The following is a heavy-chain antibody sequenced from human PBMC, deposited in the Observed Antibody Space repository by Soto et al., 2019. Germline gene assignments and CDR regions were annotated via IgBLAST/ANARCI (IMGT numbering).Heavy chain of an antibody. D-gene: IGHD4-17*01. CDR2: IKQDGSEK. Sequence: GGSLRLSCAASGFTFSSYWMSWVRQAPGKGLEWVANIKQDGSEKYYVDSVKGRFTISRDNAKNPLYLQMNSLRAEDTAVYYCARVDRMTTYYYYYYMDVWGKGTTVTVSS. CDR3: ARVDRMTTYYYYYYMDV. V-gene: IGHV3-7*01. J-gene: IGHJ6*03. CDR1: GFTFSSYW.